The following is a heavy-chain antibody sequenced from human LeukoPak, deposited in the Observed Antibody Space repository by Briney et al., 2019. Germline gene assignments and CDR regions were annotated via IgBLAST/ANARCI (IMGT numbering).Heavy chain of an antibody. V-gene: IGHV4-34*01. CDR2: INHSGST. CDR1: GGSFSGYY. Sequence: PSETLSLTCAVYGGSFSGYYWSWIRQPPGKGLEWIGEINHSGSTNYNPSLKSRVTISVDTSKNQFSLKLSSVTAADTAVYYCARHHIAVAGSGFDPWGQGTLVTVSS. J-gene: IGHJ5*02. CDR3: ARHHIAVAGSGFDP. D-gene: IGHD6-19*01.